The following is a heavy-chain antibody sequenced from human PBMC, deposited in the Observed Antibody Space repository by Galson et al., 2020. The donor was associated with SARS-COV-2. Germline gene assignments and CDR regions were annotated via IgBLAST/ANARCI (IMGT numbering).Heavy chain of an antibody. Sequence: GGSLRLSCAASGFTFSGQAMHWVRQAPGKGLEWVGIISYDGTTRYNGDSVKGRFTISRDNSKNTLFLQMNNLRPEDTATYYCARETDDYSNSWYDYWGQGTRVTVS. D-gene: IGHD6-13*01. J-gene: IGHJ4*02. CDR2: ISYDGTTR. V-gene: IGHV3-30*01. CDR1: GFTFSGQA. CDR3: ARETDDYSNSWYDY.